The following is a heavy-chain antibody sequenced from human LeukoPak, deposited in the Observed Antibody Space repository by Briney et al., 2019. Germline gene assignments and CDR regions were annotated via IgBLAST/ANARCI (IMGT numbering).Heavy chain of an antibody. CDR1: GYSISSGYY. D-gene: IGHD2-2*02. Sequence: SETLSLTCAVSGYSISSGYYWGWIRQPPGKGLEWIGSIYHSGSTYYNPSLKGRVTISVDTSKSQFSLKLSSVTAADTAVYYCARLSSSSTSCYNWGQGTLVTVSS. V-gene: IGHV4-38-2*01. J-gene: IGHJ4*02. CDR2: IYHSGST. CDR3: ARLSSSSTSCYN.